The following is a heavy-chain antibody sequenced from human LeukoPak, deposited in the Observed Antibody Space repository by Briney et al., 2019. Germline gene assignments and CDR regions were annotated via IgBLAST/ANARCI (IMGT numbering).Heavy chain of an antibody. CDR2: IHSSSGSI. J-gene: IGHJ3*02. Sequence: GGSLRLSCAASGFNFTNYNMNWVRQAPGKGLEWVSSIHSSSGSIYYADSLKGRFTISRDNAKNSLYLQMNSLRAEDTAVYYCARDLAWDAFDIWGQGTMVTVSS. CDR1: GFNFTNYN. V-gene: IGHV3-21*01. CDR3: ARDLAWDAFDI.